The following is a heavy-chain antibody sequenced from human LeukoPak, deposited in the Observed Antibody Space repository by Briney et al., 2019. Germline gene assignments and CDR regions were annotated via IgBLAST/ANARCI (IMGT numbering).Heavy chain of an antibody. Sequence: PSGTLSLTCTVSGDSISSGYYFWSWIRQPAGKGLEWIGRIYKNGDTNYNPSLKSRVTISPDTSRNQFSLNLSSVTAADTAVYYCARASSFPYSYGQGAYYSYYYMDVWGKGTTVTVSS. V-gene: IGHV4-61*02. CDR1: GDSISSGYYF. CDR2: IYKNGDT. D-gene: IGHD5-18*01. J-gene: IGHJ6*03. CDR3: ARASSFPYSYGQGAYYSYYYMDV.